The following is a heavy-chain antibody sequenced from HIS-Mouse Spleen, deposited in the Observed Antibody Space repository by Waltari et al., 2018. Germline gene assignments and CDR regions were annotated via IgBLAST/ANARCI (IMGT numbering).Heavy chain of an antibody. CDR2: MNPNSGNT. V-gene: IGHV1-8*01. CDR1: GSTFTSYD. CDR3: ARGHDYSNYFDY. J-gene: IGHJ4*02. Sequence: QVQLVQSGAEVKKPGASVKVPCKASGSTFTSYDINSGRQATGQGLEWMGWMNPNSGNTGYAQKFQGRVTMTRNTSISTAYMELSSLRSVDTAVYYCARGHDYSNYFDYWGQGTLVTVSS. D-gene: IGHD4-4*01.